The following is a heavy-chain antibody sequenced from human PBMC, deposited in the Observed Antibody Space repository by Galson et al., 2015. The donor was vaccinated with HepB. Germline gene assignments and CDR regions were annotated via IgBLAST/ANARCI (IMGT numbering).Heavy chain of an antibody. CDR1: GYTFTSYY. Sequence: SCKASGYTFTSYYMHWVRQAPGQGLEWMGIINPSGGSTSYAQKFQGRVTMTRDTSTSTVYMELSSLRSEDTAVYYCARVYSSGWYFGYWGQGTLVTVSS. V-gene: IGHV1-46*01. CDR2: INPSGGST. D-gene: IGHD6-19*01. J-gene: IGHJ4*02. CDR3: ARVYSSGWYFGY.